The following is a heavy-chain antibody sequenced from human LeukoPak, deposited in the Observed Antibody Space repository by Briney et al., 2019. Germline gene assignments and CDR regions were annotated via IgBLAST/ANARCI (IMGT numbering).Heavy chain of an antibody. D-gene: IGHD4-23*01. Sequence: GGSLRLSCTASGFTFGDYAMSWVRQAPGKGLEWVGFVRVKGYGATTEYAVSVKGRFTISRDDSKSIAYLQMNSLKTDDAGVYYCTRGGYGGGSFDYWGQGTLVTVSS. CDR2: VRVKGYGATT. V-gene: IGHV3-49*04. J-gene: IGHJ4*02. CDR3: TRGGYGGGSFDY. CDR1: GFTFGDYA.